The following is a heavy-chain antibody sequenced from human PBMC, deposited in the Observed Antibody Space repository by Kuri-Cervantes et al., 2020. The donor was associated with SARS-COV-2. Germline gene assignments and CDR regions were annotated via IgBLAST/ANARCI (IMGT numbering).Heavy chain of an antibody. CDR1: GCTFSSYA. Sequence: GGSLSLSCAASGCTFSSYAMSWVRQAPGKGLEWVSAISGSGGSTYYADSVNGRFTISSDNSKNTLFLQMNSLRAEDTAVYYCAKRTSTGEYSIPSGPLVYWGQGTLVTVSS. CDR2: ISGSGGST. J-gene: IGHJ4*02. D-gene: IGHD6-6*01. V-gene: IGHV3-23*01. CDR3: AKRTSTGEYSIPSGPLVY.